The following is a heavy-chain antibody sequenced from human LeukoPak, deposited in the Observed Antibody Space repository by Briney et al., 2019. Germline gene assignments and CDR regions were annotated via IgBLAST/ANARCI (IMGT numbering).Heavy chain of an antibody. V-gene: IGHV1-2*02. CDR2: INPHSGVT. CDR3: ARDTRFLDWSIYH. Sequence: ASVKVSCKASGYTFTDYYMHWVRQAPGQGLEWMGWINPHSGVTEYAQKFQGRVTMTRDTSISAAYMELSGLRSDDTAAFYCARDTRFLDWSIYHWGQGTLVTVSS. J-gene: IGHJ5*02. CDR1: GYTFTDYY. D-gene: IGHD3/OR15-3a*01.